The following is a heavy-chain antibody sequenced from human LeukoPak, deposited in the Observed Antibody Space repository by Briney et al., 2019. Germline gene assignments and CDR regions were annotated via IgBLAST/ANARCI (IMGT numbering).Heavy chain of an antibody. Sequence: GGSLRLSCAASGFTFTNHWMSWVRQAPGKGLEWVANIKEDGSEKYYVDSVKGRFTVSRDNVKNSLFLQMNSLRVDDTAVYYCAESGSSVFWPWGQGTLVTVSS. D-gene: IGHD3-3*02. J-gene: IGHJ5*02. V-gene: IGHV3-7*03. CDR1: GFTFTNHW. CDR2: IKEDGSEK. CDR3: AESGSSVFWP.